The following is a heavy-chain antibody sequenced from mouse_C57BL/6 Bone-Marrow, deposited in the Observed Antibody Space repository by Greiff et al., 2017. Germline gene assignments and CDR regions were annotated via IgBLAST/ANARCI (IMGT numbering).Heavy chain of an antibody. CDR2: INYDGSST. CDR3: ARVHLYGSSFYYYAMDY. V-gene: IGHV5-16*01. Sequence: EVKLMESEGGLVQPGSSMKLSCTASGFTFSDYYMAWVRQVPEKGLEWVANINYDGSSTYYLDSLKSRFIISRDNAKNILYLQMSSLKSEDTATYYCARVHLYGSSFYYYAMDYWGQGTSVTVSS. D-gene: IGHD1-1*01. CDR1: GFTFSDYY. J-gene: IGHJ4*01.